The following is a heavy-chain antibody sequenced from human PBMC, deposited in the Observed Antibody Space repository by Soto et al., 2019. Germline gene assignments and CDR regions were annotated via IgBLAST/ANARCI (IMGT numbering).Heavy chain of an antibody. J-gene: IGHJ6*02. CDR2: IIPVFGKV. CDR3: ARGEIEYRGGHWYRWNFGLDV. D-gene: IGHD2-21*02. Sequence: QVQLVQSGAEVNEPGSSVKVSCKSSGATFSNYVVAWVRQAPGQGLECMGGIIPVFGKVDYAQKFQGRVTIGADESASAVYMELSSLTPDDTDVYYCARGEIEYRGGHWYRWNFGLDVWGPGTTVTVSS. V-gene: IGHV1-69*01. CDR1: GATFSNYV.